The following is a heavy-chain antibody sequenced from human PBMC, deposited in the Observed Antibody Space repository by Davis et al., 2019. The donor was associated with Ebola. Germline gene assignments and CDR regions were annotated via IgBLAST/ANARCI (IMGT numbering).Heavy chain of an antibody. CDR2: IYYSGST. V-gene: IGHV4-59*08. Sequence: SETLSLTCTVSGGSISSYYWSWIRQPPGKGLEWIGYIYYSGSTYYNPSLKSRVTISVDTSKNQFSLKLSSVTAADTAVYYCARHWGDIVVVPAAIKEDNWFDPWGQGTLVTVSS. J-gene: IGHJ5*02. CDR1: GGSISSYY. D-gene: IGHD2-2*02. CDR3: ARHWGDIVVVPAAIKEDNWFDP.